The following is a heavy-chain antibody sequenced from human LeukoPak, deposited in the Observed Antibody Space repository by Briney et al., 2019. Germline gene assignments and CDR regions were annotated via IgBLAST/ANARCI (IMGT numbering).Heavy chain of an antibody. CDR3: AREGRIRGDSCYAS. D-gene: IGHD2-15*01. CDR2: INAGNGNT. V-gene: IGHV1-3*01. Sequence: ASVKVSCKASGYIFTSYAMHWVRQAPGQRLEWMGWINAGNGNTKYSQKFQGRVTITRDTSASTAYMELSSLRSEDTAVYYCAREGRIRGDSCYASWGQGTLVTVSS. J-gene: IGHJ4*02. CDR1: GYIFTSYA.